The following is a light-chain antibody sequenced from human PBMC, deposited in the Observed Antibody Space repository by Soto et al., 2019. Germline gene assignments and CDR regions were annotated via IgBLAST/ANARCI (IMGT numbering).Light chain of an antibody. V-gene: IGKV1-33*01. CDR2: DAS. CDR1: QDISNY. CDR3: QQYSLLIT. J-gene: IGKJ5*01. Sequence: DIQMTQSPSSLSASVGDRVTITCQASQDISNYLNWYQQKLGNAPKLLIYDASNLETGVPSRFSGSGSGTDFTFTISSLHLEIVATYYCQQYSLLITFGQRTRLEIK.